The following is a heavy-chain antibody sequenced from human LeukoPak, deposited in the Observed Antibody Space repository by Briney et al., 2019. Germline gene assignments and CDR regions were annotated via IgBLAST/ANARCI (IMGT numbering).Heavy chain of an antibody. V-gene: IGHV4-59*01. J-gene: IGHJ5*02. CDR2: IDHTGIT. D-gene: IGHD1-26*01. CDR3: ARSARRGGGAGATILRS. CDR1: DDSITIYY. Sequence: SETLSLTCTVSDDSITIYYWSWIRQPPGKGLEWIGYIDHTGITNYNPSLNSRVTISRDTSKNHFSLELSSATAADTAVYYCARSARRGGGAGATILRSWGQGTLVTVSS.